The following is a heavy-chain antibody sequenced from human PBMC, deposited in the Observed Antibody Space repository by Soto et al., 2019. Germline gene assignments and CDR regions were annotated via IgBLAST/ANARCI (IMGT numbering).Heavy chain of an antibody. J-gene: IGHJ4*02. CDR2: IYYSGST. CDR3: ARAWGGNVFDY. V-gene: IGHV4-59*08. D-gene: IGHD3-16*01. Sequence: SETLSLTCTVSGVSISSYYWSWIRQPPGKGLEWIGYIYYSGSTNYNPSLKSRVTISVDTSKNQFSLKLSSVTAADTAVYYCARAWGGNVFDYWGQGTLVTVSS. CDR1: GVSISSYY.